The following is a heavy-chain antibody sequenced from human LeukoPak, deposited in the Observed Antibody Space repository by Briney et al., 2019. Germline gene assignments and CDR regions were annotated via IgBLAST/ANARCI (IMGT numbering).Heavy chain of an antibody. Sequence: ASVKVSFKASGYTFASYYVHWVRQAPGQGLEWMGIFNLSGAGTNYAQKFQGRVAITRDMSTSTVYMELSSLRSEDTAVYYCARAGYSYGSGWFDPWGQGTLVTVSS. J-gene: IGHJ5*02. CDR3: ARAGYSYGSGWFDP. V-gene: IGHV1-46*01. CDR2: FNLSGAGT. D-gene: IGHD5-18*01. CDR1: GYTFASYY.